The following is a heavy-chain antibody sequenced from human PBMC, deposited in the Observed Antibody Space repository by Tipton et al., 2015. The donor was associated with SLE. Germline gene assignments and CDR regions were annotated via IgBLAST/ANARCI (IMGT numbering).Heavy chain of an antibody. CDR2: FHYRGNT. D-gene: IGHD4-17*01. Sequence: GLVKPSETLSLTCTVSGGSISSTNYYWGWIRQPPGKGLEWIGTFHYRGNTDYNPSLKSRVTISLDTSKNQFSLKFTSVTAADTAVYYCARRGGDYLWYFDLWGRGTLVTVSS. CDR3: ARRGGDYLWYFDL. CDR1: GGSISSTNYY. V-gene: IGHV4-39*07. J-gene: IGHJ2*01.